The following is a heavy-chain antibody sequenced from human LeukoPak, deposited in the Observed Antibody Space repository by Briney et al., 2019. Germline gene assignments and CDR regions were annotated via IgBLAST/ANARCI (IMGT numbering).Heavy chain of an antibody. V-gene: IGHV4-61*08. J-gene: IGHJ4*02. D-gene: IGHD6-19*01. CDR3: ARVSSGGIAVAGRQKYYFDY. CDR2: IYYSGST. Sequence: SETLSLTCTVSGGSISSGGYYWSWIRQPPGKGLEWIGYIYYSGSTNYNPSLKSRVTISVDTSKNQFSLKLSSVTAADTAVYYCARVSSGGIAVAGRQKYYFDYWGQGTLVTVSS. CDR1: GGSISSGGYY.